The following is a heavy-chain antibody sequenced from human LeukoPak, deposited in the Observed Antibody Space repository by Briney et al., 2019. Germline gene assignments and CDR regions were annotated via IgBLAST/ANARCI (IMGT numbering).Heavy chain of an antibody. V-gene: IGHV3-30*02. Sequence: GGSLRLSCAASGFTFSSYGMHWVRQAPGKGLDWVAFIRYDGSEGYYADSVKDRFTVSRDNSKNRMYLQMNSLRAEDTAIYYCAKVGYGWYEVDYWGQGTLVTVSS. J-gene: IGHJ4*02. CDR2: IRYDGSEG. CDR1: GFTFSSYG. CDR3: AKVGYGWYEVDY. D-gene: IGHD6-19*01.